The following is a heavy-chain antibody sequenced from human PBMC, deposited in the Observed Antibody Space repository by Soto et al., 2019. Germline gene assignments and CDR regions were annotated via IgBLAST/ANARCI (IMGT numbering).Heavy chain of an antibody. CDR3: ARVGLGIYGMDV. D-gene: IGHD7-27*01. CDR2: INPNRGGT. J-gene: IGHJ6*02. V-gene: IGHV1-2*02. Sequence: ASVKVSCKASGYTFTGYYMHWVRQAPGQGLEWMGWINPNRGGTNYAQKFQGRVTMTRDTSISTAYMELSSLRSDDTSVYYCARVGLGIYGMDVWGQGTTVTVSS. CDR1: GYTFTGYY.